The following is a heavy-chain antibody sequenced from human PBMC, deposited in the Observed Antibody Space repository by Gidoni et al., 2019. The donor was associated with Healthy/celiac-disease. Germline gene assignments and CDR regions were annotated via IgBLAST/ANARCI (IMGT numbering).Heavy chain of an antibody. CDR3: ARVSEDYGDYGDGC. D-gene: IGHD4-17*01. V-gene: IGHV1-69*01. J-gene: IGHJ4*02. Sequence: QVQLVQSGAEVKKHGSPVKVSCKASGGTVRSYAISRVRQAPGKGLEWMGGIIPIFGTANYAQKFQGRVTITADESTSTAYMELSSLRSEDTAVYYCARVSEDYGDYGDGCWGQGTLVTVSS. CDR2: IIPIFGTA. CDR1: GGTVRSYA.